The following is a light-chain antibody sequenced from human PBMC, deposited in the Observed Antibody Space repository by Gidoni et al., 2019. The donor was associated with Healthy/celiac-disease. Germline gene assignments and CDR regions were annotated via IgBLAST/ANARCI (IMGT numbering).Light chain of an antibody. CDR2: GAY. CDR1: QSVSRSY. V-gene: IGKV3-20*01. Sequence: DIVLTQSPGTLSLSTGERATLSCRPSQSVSRSYLAWYQQKPGQAPRLLIYGAYSRATGIPDRFSVSGCGTDFPLTIRRLEPEDFAVYYCQQYGSSLTVGGGTKVEIK. J-gene: IGKJ4*01. CDR3: QQYGSSLT.